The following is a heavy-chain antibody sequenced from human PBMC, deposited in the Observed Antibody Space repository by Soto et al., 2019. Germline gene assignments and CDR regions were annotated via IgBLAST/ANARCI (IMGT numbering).Heavy chain of an antibody. V-gene: IGHV1-18*01. Sequence: VQLVQSGAEVKQPGASVKVSCKASGYTFTNYGVTWVRQAPGQGLEWMGWINGDNGDTHYAQNVQGKATMTTDKHARTAYMEHRRLSTADTAVYYCARQGTDYNAYTGGNTTCGLNVWGQGTTITVSS. CDR3: ARQGTDYNAYTGGNTTCGLNV. CDR2: INGDNGDT. D-gene: IGHD7-27*01. J-gene: IGHJ6*02. CDR1: GYTFTNYG.